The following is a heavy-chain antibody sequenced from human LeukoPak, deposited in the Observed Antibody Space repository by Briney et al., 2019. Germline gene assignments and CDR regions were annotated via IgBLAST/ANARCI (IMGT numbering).Heavy chain of an antibody. CDR1: GGSISSGGYS. Sequence: SETLSLTCAVSGGSISSGGYSWSWIRQPPGKGLEWIGYIYYSGSTYYNPSLKSRVTISVDTSKNQFSLKLSSVTAADTAVYYCARHRRITMVRGVISWFDPWGQGTLVTVSS. D-gene: IGHD3-10*01. CDR2: IYYSGST. CDR3: ARHRRITMVRGVISWFDP. V-gene: IGHV4-30-4*07. J-gene: IGHJ5*02.